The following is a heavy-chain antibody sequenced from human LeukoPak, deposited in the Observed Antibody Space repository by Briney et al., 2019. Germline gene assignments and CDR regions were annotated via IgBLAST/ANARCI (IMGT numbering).Heavy chain of an antibody. CDR1: GGSISSSNYY. J-gene: IGHJ4*02. V-gene: IGHV4-39*01. CDR3: ARSFYNVALDY. D-gene: IGHD3-10*01. CDR2: IYYSGST. Sequence: SETLSLTCTVSGGSISSSNYYWGWIRQPPGKGLEWIGSIYYSGSTYYNPSLKSRVTISVDTSKNQFSLKLSSVTGADTALYYCARSFYNVALDYWGQGTLVTVSS.